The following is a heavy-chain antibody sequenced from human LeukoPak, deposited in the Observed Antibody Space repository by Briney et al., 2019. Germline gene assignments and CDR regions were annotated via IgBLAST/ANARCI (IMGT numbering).Heavy chain of an antibody. J-gene: IGHJ4*02. CDR1: GGSISSSSYY. CDR3: ARVTRYNWNYEGVYYFDY. CDR2: IYYSGST. V-gene: IGHV4-39*07. Sequence: SETLSLTCTVSGGSISSSSYYWGWIRQPPGKGLEWIGSIYYSGSTYYNPSLKSRVTISVDTSKNQFSLKLSSVTAADTAVYYCARVTRYNWNYEGVYYFDYWGQGTLVTVSS. D-gene: IGHD1-7*01.